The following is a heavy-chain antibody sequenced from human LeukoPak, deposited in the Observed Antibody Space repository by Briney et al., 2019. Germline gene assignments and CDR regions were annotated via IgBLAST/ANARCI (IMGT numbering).Heavy chain of an antibody. CDR2: ISSSSSYI. V-gene: IGHV3-21*01. CDR3: ARDAVTGYSSGWYKPFPFDY. J-gene: IGHJ4*02. CDR1: GFTFSSYS. D-gene: IGHD6-19*01. Sequence: GGSLRLSCAASGFTFSSYSMNWVRQAPGKGLEWVSFISSSSSYIYYADSVKGRFTISRDNTKNSLYLQMNSLRVDDTAVYYCARDAVTGYSSGWYKPFPFDYWGQGSLVTVSS.